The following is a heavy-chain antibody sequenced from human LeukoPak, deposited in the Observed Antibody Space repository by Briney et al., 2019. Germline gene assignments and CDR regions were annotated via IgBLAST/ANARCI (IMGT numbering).Heavy chain of an antibody. J-gene: IGHJ3*02. CDR3: ARGGYYDTSDLYFEGNAFDM. CDR2: IKQDGSEK. Sequence: PGGSLRLSCAASGFTFSSYSMNWVRQAPGKGLEWVANIKQDGSEKSYVDSVKGRFTISRDNAKNSLFLQMNSLRAEDTAVYYCARGGYYDTSDLYFEGNAFDMWGQGTMVTVSS. V-gene: IGHV3-7*01. CDR1: GFTFSSYS. D-gene: IGHD3-22*01.